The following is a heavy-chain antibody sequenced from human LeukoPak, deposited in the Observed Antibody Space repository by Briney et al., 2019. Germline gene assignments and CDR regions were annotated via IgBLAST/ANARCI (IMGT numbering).Heavy chain of an antibody. CDR3: ARGPLSSSWFSYNWFDP. J-gene: IGHJ5*02. V-gene: IGHV4-31*03. Sequence: SETLSLTCTLSGGSITSGRYYWTWIRQHPQRGLEWIGYVSYSGSTNYNSSLKSRLTISADTSKNQFYLRLTSVTAADTAVYYCARGPLSSSWFSYNWFDPWGQGTLVTVSS. D-gene: IGHD6-13*01. CDR1: GGSITSGRYY. CDR2: VSYSGST.